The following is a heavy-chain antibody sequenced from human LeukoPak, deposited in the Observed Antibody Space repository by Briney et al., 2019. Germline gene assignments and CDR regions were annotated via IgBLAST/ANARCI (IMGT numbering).Heavy chain of an antibody. CDR3: ASFLLYYYDSSGYSIPDSEYGMDV. D-gene: IGHD3-22*01. CDR1: GYTFTGYY. J-gene: IGHJ6*02. V-gene: IGHV1-2*02. CDR2: INPNSGGT. Sequence: ASVKVSCKASGYTFTGYYMHWVRQAPGQGLEWMGWINPNSGGTNYAQKFQGRVTMTRDTSISTAYMELSSLRSEDTAVYYCASFLLYYYDSSGYSIPDSEYGMDVWGPGTTVTISS.